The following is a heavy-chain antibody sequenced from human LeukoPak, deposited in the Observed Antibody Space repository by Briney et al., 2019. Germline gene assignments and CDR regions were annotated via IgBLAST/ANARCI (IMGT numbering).Heavy chain of an antibody. D-gene: IGHD3-22*01. CDR1: GFTFSSYS. CDR3: ARGALYDSSGYYYEAPDY. V-gene: IGHV3-21*01. CDR2: ISSSSSYI. J-gene: IGHJ4*02. Sequence: GGSLRLSCAASGFTFSSYSMNWVRQAPGKGLEWVSSISSSSSYIYYADSVKGRFTISRDNAKNSLYLQMNSLRAEDTAVYYCARGALYDSSGYYYEAPDYWGQGTPVTVSS.